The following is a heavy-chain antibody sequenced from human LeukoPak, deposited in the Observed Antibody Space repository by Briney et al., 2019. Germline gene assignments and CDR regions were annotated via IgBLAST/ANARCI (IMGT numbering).Heavy chain of an antibody. J-gene: IGHJ3*02. CDR3: VRWGLGKGEAFDI. CDR1: GFSFSSYW. Sequence: GGSLRLSCAASGFSFSSYWMHWVRQVPGKGLVWVSRINSDGSNTNYADSVKGRFTISRDNAKNTLYLQMNSLRAEDTAVYYCVRWGLGKGEAFDIWGQGTMVTVSS. CDR2: INSDGSNT. V-gene: IGHV3-74*01. D-gene: IGHD3-10*01.